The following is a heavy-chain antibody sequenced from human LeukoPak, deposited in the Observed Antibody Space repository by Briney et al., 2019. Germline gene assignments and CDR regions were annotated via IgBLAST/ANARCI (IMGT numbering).Heavy chain of an antibody. Sequence: PGGSLRLSCAASGFTFSSYEMNWVRQAPGKGLEGVSYISSSGSTIYYADSVKGRFTISRDNAKNSLYLQMNSLRAEDTAVYYCARGRYSSGFDYWGQGTLVTVSS. D-gene: IGHD6-19*01. CDR2: ISSSGSTI. J-gene: IGHJ4*02. CDR1: GFTFSSYE. CDR3: ARGRYSSGFDY. V-gene: IGHV3-48*03.